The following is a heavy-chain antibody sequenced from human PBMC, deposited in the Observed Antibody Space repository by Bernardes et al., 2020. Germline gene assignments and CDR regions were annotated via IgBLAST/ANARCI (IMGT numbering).Heavy chain of an antibody. CDR2: MSGSGAIT. V-gene: IGHV3-23*01. CDR1: AFSFSRYA. Sequence: GGSLRLSCAASAFSFSRYAMSWVRRAPGKGLEWVSLMSGSGAITYYAESVGGRFTISRDNSRNTLHLQMSSLRAEDTALYYCAKDFLYGRISGDYSQYYFDSWGQGTLVTVSS. J-gene: IGHJ4*02. CDR3: AKDFLYGRISGDYSQYYFDS. D-gene: IGHD4-17*01.